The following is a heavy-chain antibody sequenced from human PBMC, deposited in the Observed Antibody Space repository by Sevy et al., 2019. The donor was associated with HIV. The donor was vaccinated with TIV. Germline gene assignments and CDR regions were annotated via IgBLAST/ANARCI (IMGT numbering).Heavy chain of an antibody. CDR2: IKSKTDGGTT. CDR1: GFTFSNAW. V-gene: IGHV3-15*01. D-gene: IGHD3-10*01. CDR3: TTESKKRGPSAPLKY. Sequence: GGSLRLSCAASGFTFSNAWMSWVRQAPGKGLEWVGRIKSKTDGGTTDYAAPVKGRFTISRDDSKNTLYLQMNSLKTEDSAVYYCTTESKKRGPSAPLKYWGQGTLVTVSS. J-gene: IGHJ4*02.